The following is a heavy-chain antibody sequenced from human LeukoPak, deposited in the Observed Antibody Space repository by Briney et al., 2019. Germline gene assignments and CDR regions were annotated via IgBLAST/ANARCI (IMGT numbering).Heavy chain of an antibody. CDR1: GASISSTDYY. V-gene: IGHV4-30-4*08. Sequence: SETLSLTCTVSGASISSTDYYWPWIRQPPGKGLEWIGYIYYSGSTYYNPSLKRRFTMSLDTSKNHFSVKLSSVTAADTAVYYCARSISGYSSSYLVWGQGALVTVSS. CDR3: ARSISGYSSSYLV. CDR2: IYYSGST. J-gene: IGHJ4*02. D-gene: IGHD6-13*01.